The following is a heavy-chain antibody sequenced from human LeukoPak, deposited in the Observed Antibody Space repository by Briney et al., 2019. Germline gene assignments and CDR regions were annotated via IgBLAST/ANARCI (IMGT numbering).Heavy chain of an antibody. CDR2: IYYSGST. J-gene: IGHJ5*02. Sequence: SETLSLTCTVSGGSISSYYWSWIRQPPGKGLEWIGYIYYSGSTNYNPSLKSQVTISVDTSKNQFSLKLSSVTAADTAVYYCARHETTFNWFDPWGQGTLVTVSS. D-gene: IGHD3-16*01. CDR3: ARHETTFNWFDP. CDR1: GGSISSYY. V-gene: IGHV4-59*08.